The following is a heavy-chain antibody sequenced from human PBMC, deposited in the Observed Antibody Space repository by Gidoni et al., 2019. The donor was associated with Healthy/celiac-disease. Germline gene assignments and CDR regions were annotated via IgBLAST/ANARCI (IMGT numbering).Heavy chain of an antibody. J-gene: IGHJ4*02. CDR1: ALTFSHSL. CDR3: TTDPERYYYDSSGSFDY. D-gene: IGHD3-22*01. CDR2: IKSKTEGGTT. Sequence: EVQLVESGGGLVKPGGSLRLSCSASALTFSHSLMSWVRQAHGKGLEWVGRIKSKTEGGTTDYAAPVKGRVTISRDDSKNTLYLQMNSLKTEDTAVYDCTTDPERYYYDSSGSFDYWGQGTLVTVSS. V-gene: IGHV3-15*01.